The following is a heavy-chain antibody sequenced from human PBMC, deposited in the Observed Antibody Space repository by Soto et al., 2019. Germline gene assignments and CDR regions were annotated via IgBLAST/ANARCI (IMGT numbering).Heavy chain of an antibody. CDR1: GFTFSSYA. CDR3: AKRFRYRLVHHYYYYMDV. Sequence: GGSLRLSCAASGFTFSSYAMSWVRQAPGKGLEWVSAISGSGGSTYYADSVKGRFTISRDNSKNTLYLQMNSLRAEDTAVYYCAKRFRYRLVHHYYYYMDVWGKGTTVTVSS. V-gene: IGHV3-23*01. D-gene: IGHD6-6*01. J-gene: IGHJ6*03. CDR2: ISGSGGST.